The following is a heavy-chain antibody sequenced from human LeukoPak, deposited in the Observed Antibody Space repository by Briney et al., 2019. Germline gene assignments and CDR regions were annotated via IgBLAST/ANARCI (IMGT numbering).Heavy chain of an antibody. D-gene: IGHD6-13*01. V-gene: IGHV3-23*01. CDR1: GFTLRNFA. CDR3: AKDATSSWHQSWLDP. J-gene: IGHJ5*02. Sequence: PGGSLRLSCEDSGFTLRNFAVSWVRQAPGKGLEWVSVISVSGGSTHYAASVKGRFTISRDNSKNTVYQQMNSLRAEDTAVYYCAKDATSSWHQSWLDPWGQGTQVTVSS. CDR2: ISVSGGST.